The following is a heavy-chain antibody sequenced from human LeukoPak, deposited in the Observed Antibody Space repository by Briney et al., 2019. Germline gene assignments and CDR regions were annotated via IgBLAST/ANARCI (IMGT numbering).Heavy chain of an antibody. V-gene: IGHV4-39*01. D-gene: IGHD2-2*01. Sequence: SETLSLICTVSGGSISSSSYYWGCIRQPPGKGLEWIGSIYYSGSTYYNPSLKSRVTISVDTSRNQFSLKLSSVTAADTAVYYCARPVVPARDAFDIWGQGTMVTVSS. CDR3: ARPVVPARDAFDI. CDR2: IYYSGST. CDR1: GGSISSSSYY. J-gene: IGHJ3*02.